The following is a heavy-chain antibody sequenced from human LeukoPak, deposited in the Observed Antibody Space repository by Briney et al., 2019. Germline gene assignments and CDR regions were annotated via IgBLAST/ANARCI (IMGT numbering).Heavy chain of an antibody. CDR3: ATVSYSSGWYFEN. Sequence: GGSLRLCCAAAGFTFSSYSMNWVRQPPGKGLELVANIRRDGNVEYYVDSVKGRFTISRDNAKNSLYLQMSSLRAEDTAVYYCATVSYSSGWYFENWGQGTLVTVSS. J-gene: IGHJ4*02. V-gene: IGHV3-7*01. CDR2: IRRDGNVE. D-gene: IGHD6-19*01. CDR1: GFTFSSYS.